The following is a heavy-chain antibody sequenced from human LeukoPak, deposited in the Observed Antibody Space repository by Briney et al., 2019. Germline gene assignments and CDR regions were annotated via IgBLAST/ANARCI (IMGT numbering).Heavy chain of an antibody. V-gene: IGHV3-48*02. CDR2: INRGGDNI. CDR1: GFTFSSYS. Sequence: QPGGSLRLPCSASGFTFSSYSMNWVRQAPGKDLEWLAYINRGGDNIWYADSVKGRFTISRDNARDSLFLQMNSLRDEDTAVYYCARDHDWAFDYWGQGTLVTVSS. J-gene: IGHJ4*02. CDR3: ARDHDWAFDY. D-gene: IGHD3-9*01.